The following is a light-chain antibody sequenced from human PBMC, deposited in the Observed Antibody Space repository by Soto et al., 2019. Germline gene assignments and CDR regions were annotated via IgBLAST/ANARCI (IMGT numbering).Light chain of an antibody. CDR3: QQYGFSPIS. CDR1: QTVISN. J-gene: IGKJ5*01. Sequence: DIVMTQSPATLSVSPGERATLSCRASQTVISNLAWYQQKPGQAPRLLIYGASTRATGIPARFSGSGSGTEFTLTISRLEPEDFAVYSCQQYGFSPISFGQGTRLEIK. V-gene: IGKV3-15*01. CDR2: GAS.